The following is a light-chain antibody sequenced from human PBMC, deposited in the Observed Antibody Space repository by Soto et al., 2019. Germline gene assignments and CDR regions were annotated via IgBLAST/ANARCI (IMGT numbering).Light chain of an antibody. CDR2: DVS. Sequence: QSVLTQPASVSGSPGQSITISCSGTSSDVGGYHSVSWYQQHPGKVPKLMIYDVSNRPSGVSNRGSGSKSGNTASLTISGLQAEDEADYYCSSYTSTSTLVVGGGTKLTVL. V-gene: IGLV2-14*01. J-gene: IGLJ2*01. CDR3: SSYTSTSTLV. CDR1: SSDVGGYHS.